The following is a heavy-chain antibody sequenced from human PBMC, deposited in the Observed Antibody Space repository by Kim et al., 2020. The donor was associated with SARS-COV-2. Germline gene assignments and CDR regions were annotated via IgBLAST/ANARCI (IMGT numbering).Heavy chain of an antibody. J-gene: IGHJ4*02. D-gene: IGHD2-21*02. CDR3: ARFGRPCGGDCYPY. Sequence: GGSLRLSCAASGFTFSDYYMSWIRQAPGKGLEWVSYISSSSSYTNYADSVKGRFTISRDNAKNSLYLQMNSLRAEDTAVYYCARFGRPCGGDCYPYWGQGTLVTVSS. CDR2: ISSSSSYT. V-gene: IGHV3-11*03. CDR1: GFTFSDYY.